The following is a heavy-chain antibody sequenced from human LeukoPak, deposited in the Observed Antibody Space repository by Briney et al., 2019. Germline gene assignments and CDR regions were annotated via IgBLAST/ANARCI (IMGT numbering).Heavy chain of an antibody. J-gene: IGHJ6*03. Sequence: PGGSLRLSCAASGFTFSSYSMNWVRQAPGKGLEWVSYISSSSSTIYYADSVKGRFTISRDNAKNSLYLQMNSLRAEDTAVYYCERVRYSSSFPDYYYMDVWGKGTTVTVSS. D-gene: IGHD6-6*01. V-gene: IGHV3-48*01. CDR3: ERVRYSSSFPDYYYMDV. CDR2: ISSSSSTI. CDR1: GFTFSSYS.